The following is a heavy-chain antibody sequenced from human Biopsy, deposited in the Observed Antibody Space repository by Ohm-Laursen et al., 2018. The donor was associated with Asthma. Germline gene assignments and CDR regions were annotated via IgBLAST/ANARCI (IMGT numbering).Heavy chain of an antibody. J-gene: IGHJ4*02. CDR2: ISSDVRE. CDR3: VRWRSGYPDHYSDF. D-gene: IGHD2-21*01. V-gene: IGHV3-30*03. Sequence: SLRLSCPASGFSFRNCGMHWVRQAPGKGLEWVALISSDVREWYADSVKGRFTISRDNSKNTLDLQMNSLRGDDTAVYYCVRWRSGYPDHYSDFWGLGTLVTVSS. CDR1: GFSFRNCG.